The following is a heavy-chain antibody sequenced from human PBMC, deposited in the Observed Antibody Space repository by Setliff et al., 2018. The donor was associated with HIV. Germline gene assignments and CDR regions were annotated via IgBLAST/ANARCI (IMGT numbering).Heavy chain of an antibody. V-gene: IGHV3-21*01. CDR1: GFTFSIYS. D-gene: IGHD3-22*01. CDR3: ARDSRSYYYDSSLAFDI. CDR2: ISSSSSYI. Sequence: TGGSLRLSCAASGFTFSIYSMNWVRQAPGKGLEWVSSISSSSSYIYYADSMKGRFAISRDNAKNSLYLQMNSLRAADTAVYYCARDSRSYYYDSSLAFDIWGQGTMVTVSS. J-gene: IGHJ3*02.